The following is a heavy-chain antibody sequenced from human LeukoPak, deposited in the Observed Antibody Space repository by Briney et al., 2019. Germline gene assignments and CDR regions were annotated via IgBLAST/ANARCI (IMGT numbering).Heavy chain of an antibody. CDR1: GYTFIGYY. CDR3: ARTLEWLAPRDAFDI. CDR2: INPNSGGP. J-gene: IGHJ3*02. V-gene: IGHV1-2*02. D-gene: IGHD6-19*01. Sequence: GASVKVSCKASGYTFIGYYMHWVRQAPGQGLEWMGWINPNSGGPNYTQKFQGRVTMTRDTSISTAYMELSRLKSDDTAVYYCARTLEWLAPRDAFDIWGQGTMVTVSS.